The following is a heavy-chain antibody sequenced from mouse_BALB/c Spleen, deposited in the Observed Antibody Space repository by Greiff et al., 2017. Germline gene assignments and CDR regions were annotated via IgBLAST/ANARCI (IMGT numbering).Heavy chain of an antibody. J-gene: IGHJ2*01. V-gene: IGHV5-6-5*01. CDR1: GFTFSSYA. D-gene: IGHD1-1*01. Sequence: DVQLVESGGGLVKPGGSLKLSCAASGFTFSSYAMSWVRQTPEKRLEWVASISSGGSTYYPDSVKGRFTISRDNARNILYLQMSSLRSEDTAMYYCARGGTTVVGDYWGQGTTLTVSS. CDR3: ARGGTTVVGDY. CDR2: ISSGGST.